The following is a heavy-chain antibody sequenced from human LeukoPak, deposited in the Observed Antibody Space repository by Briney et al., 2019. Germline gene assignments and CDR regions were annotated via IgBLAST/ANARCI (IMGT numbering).Heavy chain of an antibody. D-gene: IGHD3-9*01. Sequence: PGGSLRLSCAASGFTVSINYMSWIRQPPGKGLEWIGYIYYSGSTNYNPSLKSRVTISVDTSKNQFSLKLSSVTAADTAVYYCAGEDYDILTGYFRFDYWGQGTLVTVSS. J-gene: IGHJ4*02. CDR1: GFTVSINY. V-gene: IGHV4-59*02. CDR3: AGEDYDILTGYFRFDY. CDR2: IYYSGST.